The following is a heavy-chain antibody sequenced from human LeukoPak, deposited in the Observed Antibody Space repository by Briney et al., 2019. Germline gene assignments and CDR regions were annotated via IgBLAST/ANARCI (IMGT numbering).Heavy chain of an antibody. Sequence: PAETLFLTCAVSGYSISSSNYWGWIRQPPGKGLEWIGNIHHIGNTYYNPSLKNRVTISLDTSKNQFSLKLSSVTAADTAVYYCARVLIVVVTEEYDAFDIWGQGTMVTVSS. CDR2: IHHIGNT. V-gene: IGHV4-38-2*01. D-gene: IGHD2-21*02. CDR3: ARVLIVVVTEEYDAFDI. J-gene: IGHJ3*02. CDR1: GYSISSSNY.